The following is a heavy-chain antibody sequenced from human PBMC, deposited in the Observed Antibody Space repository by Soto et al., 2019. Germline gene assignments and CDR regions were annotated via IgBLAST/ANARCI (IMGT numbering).Heavy chain of an antibody. D-gene: IGHD3-10*01. CDR3: ARGVGDLGDY. J-gene: IGHJ4*02. CDR1: GYTFTSLH. V-gene: IGHV1-8*01. CDR2: VNPKNGDT. Sequence: QVQLVQSGAEVKKPGASVKVSCKASGYTFTSLHMNWVRQATGQGLEWMGWVNPKNGDTGYAQKFQGRVTMTRNTSISTVYMELSSLTSDDTAVYYCARGVGDLGDYWGQGTLVTVSS.